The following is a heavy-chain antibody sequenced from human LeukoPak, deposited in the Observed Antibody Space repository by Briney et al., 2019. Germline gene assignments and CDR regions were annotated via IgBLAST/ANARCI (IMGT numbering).Heavy chain of an antibody. V-gene: IGHV5-51*01. J-gene: IGHJ4*02. Sequence: GESLKISCKGSGYIVTTYWIGWVRQMPGKGLEWMGIIYPGDSDTRYSPSFQGHVTISADSSSSTAYLQWSSLKTSDTAIYYCASRKKGMATAGFDYWGQGTLDTVSS. CDR3: ASRKKGMATAGFDY. D-gene: IGHD5-24*01. CDR2: IYPGDSDT. CDR1: GYIVTTYW.